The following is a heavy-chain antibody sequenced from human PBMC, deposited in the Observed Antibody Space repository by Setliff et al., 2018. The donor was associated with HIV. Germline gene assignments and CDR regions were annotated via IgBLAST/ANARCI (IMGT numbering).Heavy chain of an antibody. V-gene: IGHV3-23*03. CDR2: IFSGDSTT. Sequence: LRLSCAASGFTFSNFAMSWVRQAPGKGLEWVSVIFSGDSTTHYADSVMGRFTISRDNSENMLYLQMNSLRAEDTAIYYCAKKGYCSSGTCHRDWYYYLDVWGKGTTVTVSS. D-gene: IGHD2-2*01. CDR3: AKKGYCSSGTCHRDWYYYLDV. J-gene: IGHJ6*03. CDR1: GFTFSNFA.